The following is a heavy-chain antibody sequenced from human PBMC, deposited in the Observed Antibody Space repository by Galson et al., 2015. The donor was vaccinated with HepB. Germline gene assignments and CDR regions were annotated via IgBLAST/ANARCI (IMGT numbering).Heavy chain of an antibody. CDR1: GFSFLNYP. Sequence: SLRLSCAASGFSFLNYPMHWVRQAPGKGLEWVAYISKDGRNKYYGDSVKGRFSISRNISENTLYLQMNSLRVDDTAVYYCVRDRYYNDFKDWFHYWGQGTLVAVSP. V-gene: IGHV3-30*04. CDR3: VRDRYYNDFKDWFHY. D-gene: IGHD3-22*01. CDR2: ISKDGRNK. J-gene: IGHJ4*02.